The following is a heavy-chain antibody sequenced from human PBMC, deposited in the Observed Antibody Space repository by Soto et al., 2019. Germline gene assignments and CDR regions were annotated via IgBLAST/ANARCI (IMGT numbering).Heavy chain of an antibody. Sequence: SETLSLTCTVSGVSVSRTVAYWSWIRQHPDKGLEWIGYIYYTGTTDYNPSLKSRAIISADTSKNQFSLKLSSVTAADTAVYYCASEGYDSSGYYYVDYWGQGTLVTVSS. CDR1: GVSVSRTVAY. J-gene: IGHJ4*02. CDR3: ASEGYDSSGYYYVDY. V-gene: IGHV4-31*03. D-gene: IGHD3-22*01. CDR2: IYYTGTT.